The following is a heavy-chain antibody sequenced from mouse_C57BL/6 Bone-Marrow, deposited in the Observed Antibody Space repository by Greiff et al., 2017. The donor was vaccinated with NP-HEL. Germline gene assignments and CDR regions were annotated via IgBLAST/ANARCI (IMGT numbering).Heavy chain of an antibody. V-gene: IGHV1-50*01. CDR1: GYTFTSYW. Sequence: QVQLKQSGAELVKPGASVKLSCKASGYTFTSYWMQWVKQRPGQGLEWIGEIDPSDSYTNYNQKFKGKATLTVDTSSSTAYMQLSSLTSEDSAVYYCARLSYFYWGQGTTLTVSS. J-gene: IGHJ2*01. D-gene: IGHD2-10*01. CDR3: ARLSYFY. CDR2: IDPSDSYT.